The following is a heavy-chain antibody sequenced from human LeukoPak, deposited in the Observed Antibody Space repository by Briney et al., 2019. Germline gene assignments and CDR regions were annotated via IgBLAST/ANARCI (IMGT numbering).Heavy chain of an antibody. CDR1: GFTFSRYW. D-gene: IGHD6-25*01. CDR3: ARWGSELPDDAFDI. V-gene: IGHV3-7*01. CDR2: IRQDGSEK. J-gene: IGHJ3*02. Sequence: GGSLRLSCAASGFTFSRYWMSWVRQAPGKGLEGVADIRQDGSEKHYLDSVKGRITISRDNAKNSLYLQMNSLRVEDTAVYFCARWGSELPDDAFDIWGQGTMVTVSS.